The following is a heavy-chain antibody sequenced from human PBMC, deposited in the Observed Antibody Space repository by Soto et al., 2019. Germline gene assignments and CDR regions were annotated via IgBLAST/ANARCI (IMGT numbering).Heavy chain of an antibody. CDR2: IYHSGST. D-gene: IGHD3-22*01. J-gene: IGHJ4*02. CDR1: GYSISGGYY. Sequence: SETLSLTCAVSGYSISGGYYWGWIRQPPGKGLEWIGSIYHSGSTYYNPSLKSRVTISVDTSKNQFSLKLSSVTAADTAVYYCARATDDSSGSYYFDYWGQGTLVTVSS. V-gene: IGHV4-38-2*01. CDR3: ARATDDSSGSYYFDY.